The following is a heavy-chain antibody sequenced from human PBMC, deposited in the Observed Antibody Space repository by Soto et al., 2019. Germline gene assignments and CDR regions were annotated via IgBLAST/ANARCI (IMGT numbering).Heavy chain of an antibody. D-gene: IGHD3-10*01. CDR1: GFTFDDYA. CDR2: ISWNSNSV. J-gene: IGHJ6*03. CDR3: AKEGGSGSYYYYYYMDV. Sequence: EVQLVESGGGLVQPGRSLRLSCAASGFTFDDYAMHWVRQAPGKGLEWVSGISWNSNSVAYADSVKGRFTISRDNAKNSLYLQMNSLRAEDTALYYCAKEGGSGSYYYYYYMDVWGKGTTVTVS. V-gene: IGHV3-9*01.